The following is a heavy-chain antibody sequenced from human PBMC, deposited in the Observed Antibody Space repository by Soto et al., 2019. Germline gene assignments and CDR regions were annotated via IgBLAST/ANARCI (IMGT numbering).Heavy chain of an antibody. CDR2: IYWDDDK. CDR1: GFSLSTSGVG. J-gene: IGHJ4*02. V-gene: IGHV2-5*02. Sequence: QITLKESGPTLVKPTQTLTLTCTFSGFSLSTSGVGVGWIRQPPGKALEWLALIYWDDDKRYSPSLKSRLTXTXXPAKSQGVLTMTNMDPVDPATYYCARLSSGYPSDYWCQGTLVTVSS. D-gene: IGHD3-22*01. CDR3: ARLSSGYPSDY.